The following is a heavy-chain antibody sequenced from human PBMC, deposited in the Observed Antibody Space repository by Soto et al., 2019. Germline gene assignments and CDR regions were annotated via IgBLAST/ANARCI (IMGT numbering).Heavy chain of an antibody. CDR3: AKDRDLAAAGTLSH. CDR1: GFTFSSYG. V-gene: IGHV3-30*18. J-gene: IGHJ4*02. CDR2: ISYDGSNK. Sequence: PGGSLRLSCAASGFTFSSYGMHWVRQAPGKGLEWVAVISYDGSNKYYADSVKGRFTISRVNSKNTLYLQMNSLRAEDTAVYYCAKDRDLAAAGTLSHWGQGTLVTVSS. D-gene: IGHD6-13*01.